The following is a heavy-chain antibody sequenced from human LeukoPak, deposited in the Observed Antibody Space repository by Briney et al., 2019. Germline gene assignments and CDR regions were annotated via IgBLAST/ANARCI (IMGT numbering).Heavy chain of an antibody. J-gene: IGHJ4*02. CDR3: AKQFSSGSYFDY. V-gene: IGHV3-48*03. CDR1: GFTFSSYE. Sequence: GGSLRLSCAASGFTFSSYEMNWVRQAPGKGLEWVSYISSSGSTIYYADSVKGRFTISRDNSKNTLYLQMNSLRAEDTAVYYCAKQFSSGSYFDYWGQGTLVTVSS. D-gene: IGHD3-22*01. CDR2: ISSSGSTI.